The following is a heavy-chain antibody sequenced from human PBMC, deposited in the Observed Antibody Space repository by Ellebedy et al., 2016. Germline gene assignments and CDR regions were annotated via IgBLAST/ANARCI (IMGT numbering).Heavy chain of an antibody. CDR1: GASLTGASYY. D-gene: IGHD1-1*01. Sequence: SETLSLXXTVSGASLTGASYYWGWIRQPPGKGLEWIGSIYYSGSTYYTGDTYYSPSLRSRVTISVDTSKNQFSLRLNSVTAADTAVYYCARDRQLESFDSWGQGTLVTVSS. V-gene: IGHV4-39*02. CDR3: ARDRQLESFDS. CDR2: IYYSGST. J-gene: IGHJ4*02.